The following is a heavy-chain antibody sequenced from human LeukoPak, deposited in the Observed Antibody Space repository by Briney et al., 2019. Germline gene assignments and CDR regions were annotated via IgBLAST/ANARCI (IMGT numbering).Heavy chain of an antibody. CDR2: IYASGTT. D-gene: IGHD6-13*01. CDR1: GGSMSSYY. V-gene: IGHV4-59*01. J-gene: IGHJ4*02. CDR3: ARGVYIAAAQYGY. Sequence: SETLSLTCTVSGGSMSSYYWSWIRQPPGTGREWIGYIYASGTTNHNPSPKSRVTISVDTSKNQLSLKLRSVTAADTAVYYCARGVYIAAAQYGYWGQGTLVTVSS.